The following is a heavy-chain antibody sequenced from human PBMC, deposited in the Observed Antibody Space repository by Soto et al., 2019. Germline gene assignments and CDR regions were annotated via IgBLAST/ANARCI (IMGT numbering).Heavy chain of an antibody. CDR3: ARSVQSSGWDSWYFDL. D-gene: IGHD6-19*01. CDR1: RGSISSYY. V-gene: IGHV4-59*01. J-gene: IGHJ2*01. Sequence: QVQLQESGPGLVTPSETLSLTCTVSRGSISSYYWSWLRQPPGKGLEWIGYIYYSGTTNYNPSLESRLTLSVDPSKNQFSLKLTSVTAADTAVYYCARSVQSSGWDSWYFDLWGRGTLVTVSS. CDR2: IYYSGTT.